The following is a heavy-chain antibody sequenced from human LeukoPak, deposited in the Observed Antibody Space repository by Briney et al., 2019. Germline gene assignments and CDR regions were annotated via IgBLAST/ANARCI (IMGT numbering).Heavy chain of an antibody. CDR3: ARVRDGYNDAYDI. D-gene: IGHD5-24*01. J-gene: IGHJ3*02. CDR1: SGSISTSNYY. CDR2: IFYSGST. V-gene: IGHV4-39*07. Sequence: SETLSLTCTVSSGSISTSNYYWGWVRQPSGKALEWIGNIFYSGSTYYSPSLKSRVTISLDTSRNQFSLKLNSVTAADTAVYYCARVRDGYNDAYDIWGQGTMVTVTS.